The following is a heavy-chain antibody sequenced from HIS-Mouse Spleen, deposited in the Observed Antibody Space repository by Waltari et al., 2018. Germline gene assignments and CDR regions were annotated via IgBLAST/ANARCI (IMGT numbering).Heavy chain of an antibody. CDR1: GGSISSSSYY. Sequence: QLQLQESGPGLVKPSETLSLTCTVSGGSISSSSYYWGWIRQPQGKGLEWIGSIYYSGSTYYNPPLKSRVTISVDTSKNQFSLKLCSVTAADTAVYYCAREIPYSSSWYDWYFDLWGRGTLVTVSS. CDR3: AREIPYSSSWYDWYFDL. CDR2: IYYSGST. J-gene: IGHJ2*01. D-gene: IGHD6-13*01. V-gene: IGHV4-39*07.